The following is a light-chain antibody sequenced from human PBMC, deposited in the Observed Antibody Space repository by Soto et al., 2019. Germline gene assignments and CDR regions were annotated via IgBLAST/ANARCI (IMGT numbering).Light chain of an antibody. CDR3: CSYAGRYTPYV. CDR1: SSDVGGYNY. Sequence: QSALTQPRSVSGSPGQSITISCSGTSSDVGGYNYVSWYQQHPGKAPKLIIYDVTKRPSGVPDRFSGSKSGNTASLTISGLRAEDEADYYCCSYAGRYTPYVFATGTKVTVL. J-gene: IGLJ1*01. V-gene: IGLV2-11*01. CDR2: DVT.